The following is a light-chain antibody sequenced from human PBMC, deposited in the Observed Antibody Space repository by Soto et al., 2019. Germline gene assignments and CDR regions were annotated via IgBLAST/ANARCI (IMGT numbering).Light chain of an antibody. CDR3: QQSYSTPRT. V-gene: IGKV3-15*01. CDR1: QSVRSN. CDR2: GAS. J-gene: IGKJ1*01. Sequence: EIVMTQSPATLSVSPGDRATLSCRASQSVRSNLAWYQQKPGQAPRLLIYGASTRATGIPARFSGSGSGTEFTLTISSLQSEDFATYYCQQSYSTPRTFGQGTKVEIK.